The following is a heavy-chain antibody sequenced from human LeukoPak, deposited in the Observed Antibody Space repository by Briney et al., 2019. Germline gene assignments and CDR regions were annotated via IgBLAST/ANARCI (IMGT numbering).Heavy chain of an antibody. CDR3: ASDYDFWSGYSYAYYFDY. CDR2: ISSSSSYI. Sequence: PGGSLRPSCAASGFTFSSYSMNWVRQAPGKGLEWVSSISSSSSYIYYADSVKGRFTISRDNAKNSLYLQMNSLRAEDTAVYYCASDYDFWSGYSYAYYFDYWGQGTLVTVSS. CDR1: GFTFSSYS. D-gene: IGHD3-3*01. V-gene: IGHV3-21*01. J-gene: IGHJ4*02.